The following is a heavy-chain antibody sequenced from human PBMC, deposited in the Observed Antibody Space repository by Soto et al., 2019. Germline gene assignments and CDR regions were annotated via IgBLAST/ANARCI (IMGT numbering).Heavy chain of an antibody. V-gene: IGHV3-30-3*01. CDR2: ISYDGSNK. CDR1: GFTFSSYA. CDR3: ARVRPAPFKYDWRPIDAFDI. J-gene: IGHJ3*02. D-gene: IGHD3-16*01. Sequence: QVQLVESGGGVVQPGRSLRLSCAASGFTFSSYAMHWVRQAPGKGLEWVAVISYDGSNKYYADSVKGRFTISRDNSKNMLYLQMNSLRAEDTAVYYCARVRPAPFKYDWRPIDAFDIWGQGTMVTVSS.